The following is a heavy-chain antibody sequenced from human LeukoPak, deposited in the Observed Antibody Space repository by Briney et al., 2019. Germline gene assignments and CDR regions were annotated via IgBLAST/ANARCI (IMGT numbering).Heavy chain of an antibody. V-gene: IGHV3-15*01. CDR2: IKSKTDGGTT. CDR1: GFTFSNAW. D-gene: IGHD2-2*01. Sequence: PGGSLRLSCAASGFTFSNAWMSWVRQAPGKGLEWVGRIKSKTDGGTTDYAAPVKGRFTISRDDSKNTLYLQMNSLKTEDTAVYYCTTDLRRYCSSTSCYVPDFDYWGQGTLVTVSS. J-gene: IGHJ4*02. CDR3: TTDLRRYCSSTSCYVPDFDY.